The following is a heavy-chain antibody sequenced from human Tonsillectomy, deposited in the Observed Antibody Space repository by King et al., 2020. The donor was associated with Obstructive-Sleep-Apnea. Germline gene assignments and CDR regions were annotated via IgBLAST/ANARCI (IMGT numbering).Heavy chain of an antibody. J-gene: IGHJ4*02. CDR1: GFTFSSYA. Sequence: QLVQSGGGLVQPGGSLRLSCAASGFTFSSYAMSWVRQAPGKGLEWVSAISGRGGSTYYADSVKGRFTISRDNSKNTLYLQINSLRAEDTAVYYCAKDARFGGYDDSSGYYCYYFDYWGQGTLVTVSS. V-gene: IGHV3-23*04. CDR2: ISGRGGST. D-gene: IGHD3-22*01. CDR3: AKDARFGGYDDSSGYYCYYFDY.